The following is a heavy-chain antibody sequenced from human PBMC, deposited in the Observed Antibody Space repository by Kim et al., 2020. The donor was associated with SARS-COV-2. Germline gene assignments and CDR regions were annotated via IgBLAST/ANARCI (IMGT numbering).Heavy chain of an antibody. CDR2: INTDGSTT. Sequence: GGSLRLSCAASGFIFSSYYMHWVRQAPGKGLVWVSRINTDGSTTNYADSVKGRFTISRDKAKNTVYLQMNSLRAEDTAVYYCGRGYQGPGSYFDYWGQGTLVTVSS. V-gene: IGHV3-74*01. J-gene: IGHJ4*02. CDR1: GFIFSSYY. CDR3: GRGYQGPGSYFDY. D-gene: IGHD3-10*01.